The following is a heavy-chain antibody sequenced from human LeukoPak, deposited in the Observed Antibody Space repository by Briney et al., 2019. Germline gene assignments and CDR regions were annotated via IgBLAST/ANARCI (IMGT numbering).Heavy chain of an antibody. J-gene: IGHJ3*02. CDR3: ARGLIAAAASIPSDI. CDR2: IYYSGST. Sequence: SETLSLTCTVSGGSISSSSYYWGWIRQPPGKGLEWIGSIYYSGSTYYNPSLKSRVTISVDTSKNQFSPKLSSVTAADTAVYYCARGLIAAAASIPSDIWGQGTMVTVSS. CDR1: GGSISSSSYY. D-gene: IGHD6-13*01. V-gene: IGHV4-39*07.